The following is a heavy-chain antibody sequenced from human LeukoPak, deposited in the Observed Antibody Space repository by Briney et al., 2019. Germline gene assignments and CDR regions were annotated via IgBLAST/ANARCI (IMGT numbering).Heavy chain of an antibody. V-gene: IGHV1-8*01. CDR1: GYTFTSYD. D-gene: IGHD3-9*01. CDR3: ARGVLRYFDWLKSYYYYYMDV. J-gene: IGHJ6*03. CDR2: MNPNSGNT. Sequence: ASVKVSCKASGYTFTSYDINWVRQATGQGLEWMGWMNPNSGNTGYAQKFQGRVIMTRNTSISTAYMELSSLRSEDTAVYYCARGVLRYFDWLKSYYYYYMDVWGKGTTVTISS.